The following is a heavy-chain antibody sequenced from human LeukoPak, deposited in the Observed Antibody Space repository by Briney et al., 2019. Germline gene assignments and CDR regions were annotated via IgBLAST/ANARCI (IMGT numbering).Heavy chain of an antibody. V-gene: IGHV1-2*02. D-gene: IGHD1-1*01. Sequence: ASVKVSCKASGYTFTDYYMHWVRQAPGQGPEWMGWISPNSGETSYAQKFQGRVTMTRDTSIRTVYMEVNSLRPDGTAVFYCARDGNFDYWGQGTLVTVSS. CDR2: ISPNSGET. CDR1: GYTFTDYY. CDR3: ARDGNFDY. J-gene: IGHJ4*02.